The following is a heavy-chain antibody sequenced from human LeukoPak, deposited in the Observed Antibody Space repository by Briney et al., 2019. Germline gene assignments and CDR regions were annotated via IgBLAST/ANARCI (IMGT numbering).Heavy chain of an antibody. D-gene: IGHD2-15*01. V-gene: IGHV3-23*01. J-gene: IGHJ4*02. Sequence: GGSLRLSCAASGFTFSSYGMSWVRQAPGKGLEWVSAISGSGGSTYYADSVKGRFTISRGNSKNTLYLQMNSLRAEDTAVYYCAKVFLAATQNYWGQGTLVTVSS. CDR3: AKVFLAATQNY. CDR1: GFTFSSYG. CDR2: ISGSGGST.